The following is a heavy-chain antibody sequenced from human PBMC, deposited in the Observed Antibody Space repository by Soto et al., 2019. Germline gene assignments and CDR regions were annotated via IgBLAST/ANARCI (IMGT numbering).Heavy chain of an antibody. CDR1: GISFSNYW. Sequence: GGSLRLSCTGSGISFSNYWMSWVRQAPGKGLEWVANINQDGSEKYYVDSLKGRFTISRDNAKNSLYLQMNTLRAEDTAVYYCAKYGLLWFGHLDYWGQGTLVTVS. D-gene: IGHD3-10*01. CDR3: AKYGLLWFGHLDY. CDR2: INQDGSEK. V-gene: IGHV3-7*01. J-gene: IGHJ4*02.